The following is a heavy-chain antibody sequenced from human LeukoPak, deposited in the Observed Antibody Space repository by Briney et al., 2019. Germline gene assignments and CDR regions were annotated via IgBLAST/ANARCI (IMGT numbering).Heavy chain of an antibody. J-gene: IGHJ4*02. CDR3: TKVRPPPGSGWYGGDDS. CDR1: RLTFNIYV. D-gene: IGHD6-19*01. CDR2: IKISGYA. Sequence: GGSLRRCCPASRLTFNIYVMSLGRRAPRNLLDCVSSIKISGYADYADSVKGRFTISRDNSKNTLYLQMNSLRVEDTAVYYCTKVRPPPGSGWYGGDDSWGQGTLVTVSS. V-gene: IGHV3-23*05.